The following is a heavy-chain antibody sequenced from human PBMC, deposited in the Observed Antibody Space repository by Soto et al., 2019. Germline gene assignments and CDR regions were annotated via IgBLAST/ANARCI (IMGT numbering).Heavy chain of an antibody. CDR3: AKDPPRGKSHDAFDI. V-gene: IGHV3-23*01. Sequence: GGSLRLSCAASGFTFSSYAMSWVRQGPGKGLEWVSAISGSGGSTYYADSVKGRFTISRDTFKNTLYLQMNSLRAEDTAVYYCAKDPPRGKSHDAFDIWGQGTMVTVSS. CDR2: ISGSGGST. CDR1: GFTFSSYA. J-gene: IGHJ3*02.